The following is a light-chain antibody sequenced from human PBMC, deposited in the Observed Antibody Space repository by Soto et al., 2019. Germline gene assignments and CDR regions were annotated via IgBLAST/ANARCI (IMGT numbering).Light chain of an antibody. CDR1: QNINNW. J-gene: IGKJ2*01. CDR2: DAS. Sequence: DIQLTQSPSFLSASVGDRVTITCRASQNINNWLAWFQQKPGEAPKLLIYDASTLESGVPSRFSGSGSGTEFTLTISSLQPDDYATYSCQHYNVYYMYTFGQGTKVDIK. CDR3: QHYNVYYMYT. V-gene: IGKV1-5*01.